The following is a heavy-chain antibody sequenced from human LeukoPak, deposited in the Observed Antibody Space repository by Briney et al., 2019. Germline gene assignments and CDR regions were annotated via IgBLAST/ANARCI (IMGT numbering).Heavy chain of an antibody. CDR3: ARRCRVYYYYYMDV. Sequence: SETLSLTCTVSGGSISSYYWSWIRQPPGKGLEWIGYIYYSGSTNYNPSLKSRVTISVDTSKNQFSLKLSSVTAADTAVYYCARRCRVYYYYYMDVWGKGTTVTISS. D-gene: IGHD2-8*01. J-gene: IGHJ6*03. V-gene: IGHV4-59*12. CDR1: GGSISSYY. CDR2: IYYSGST.